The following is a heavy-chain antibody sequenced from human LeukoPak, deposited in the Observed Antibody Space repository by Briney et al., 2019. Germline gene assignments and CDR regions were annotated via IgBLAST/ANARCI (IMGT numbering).Heavy chain of an antibody. J-gene: IGHJ4*02. V-gene: IGHV3-21*06. D-gene: IGHD3-10*01. CDR3: ARVLRGVIDY. CDR1: GFTFSSYS. CDR2: ISSSSSYI. Sequence: GGSLRLSCAASGFTFSSYSMNWVRQAPGKGLEWVSSISSSSSYIYYADSVKSRFTISRDNAKNSLYLQMNSLRAEDTAVYYCARVLRGVIDYWGQGTLVTVSS.